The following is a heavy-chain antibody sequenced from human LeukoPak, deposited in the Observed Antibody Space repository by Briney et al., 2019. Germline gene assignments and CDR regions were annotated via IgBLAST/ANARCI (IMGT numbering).Heavy chain of an antibody. J-gene: IGHJ4*02. CDR2: ISAYNGNT. CDR3: ARDLSHYDILTGYDY. D-gene: IGHD3-9*01. Sequence: ASVKVSCMASGYTFTSYGISWVRHAPGQGLEWMGWISAYNGNTNYAQKLQGRVTMTTDTSTSTAYMELRSLRSDDTAVYYCARDLSHYDILTGYDYWGQGTLVTVSS. V-gene: IGHV1-18*04. CDR1: GYTFTSYG.